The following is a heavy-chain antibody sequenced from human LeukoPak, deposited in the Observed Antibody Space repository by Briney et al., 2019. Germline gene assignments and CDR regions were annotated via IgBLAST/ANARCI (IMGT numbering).Heavy chain of an antibody. CDR1: GGSISSSSYY. Sequence: SETLSLTCTVSGGSISSSSYYWGWIRQPPGKGLEWIGSIYSSGSTYYNASLQSRVTISIETSKNQISLRLNSVTAADTAVYYCARARSSSWPYWGQGTLVTVSS. J-gene: IGHJ4*02. D-gene: IGHD6-13*01. CDR2: IYSSGST. V-gene: IGHV4-39*02. CDR3: ARARSSSWPY.